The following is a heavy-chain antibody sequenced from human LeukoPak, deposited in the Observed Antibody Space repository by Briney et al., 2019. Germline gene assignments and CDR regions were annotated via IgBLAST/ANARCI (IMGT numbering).Heavy chain of an antibody. V-gene: IGHV3-23*01. D-gene: IGHD3-3*01. CDR3: AATRGTHEWFKPLYFDY. Sequence: QPGGSLRLSCAASGFTFSSYAMSWVRQAPGKGLEWVSTISGSGGSTYYADSVKGRFTISGDNSKNTLYLQMNSLRAEDTAVYYCAATRGTHEWFKPLYFDYWGQGTLVTVSS. CDR2: ISGSGGST. J-gene: IGHJ4*02. CDR1: GFTFSSYA.